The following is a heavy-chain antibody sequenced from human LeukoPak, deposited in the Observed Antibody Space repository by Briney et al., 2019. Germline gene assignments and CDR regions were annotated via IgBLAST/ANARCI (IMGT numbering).Heavy chain of an antibody. J-gene: IGHJ4*02. CDR2: IYSGGTT. V-gene: IGHV4-59*01. CDR3: ASGSN. CDR1: GGSISNNY. D-gene: IGHD1-26*01. Sequence: SETLSLTCTVSGGSISNNYWNWIRQPPGEGLEWIGYIYSGGTTSHNPSLKSRISISVDTSKNQFSLRLSSVTAADTAVYYCASGSNWGQGILVTVSS.